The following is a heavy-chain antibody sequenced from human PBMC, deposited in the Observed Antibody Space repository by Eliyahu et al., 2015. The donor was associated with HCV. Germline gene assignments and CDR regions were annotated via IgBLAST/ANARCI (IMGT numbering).Heavy chain of an antibody. CDR2: IHYSGST. V-gene: IGHV4-59*01. D-gene: IGHD6-19*01. Sequence: QVQLQESGPGLVKPSETLSLTCTVSGGSITTYYWSWIRQPPGKGLEWIGYIHYSGSTQHNPSLKSRVTISVDTSKNQFSLNLTSVTAADTAMYYCASGGGGIAVTGTGGWFDPWGQGTLVTVSS. J-gene: IGHJ5*02. CDR3: ASGGGGIAVTGTGGWFDP. CDR1: GGSITTYY.